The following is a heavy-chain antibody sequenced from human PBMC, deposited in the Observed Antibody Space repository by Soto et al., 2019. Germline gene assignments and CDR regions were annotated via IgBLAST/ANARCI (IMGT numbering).Heavy chain of an antibody. Sequence: GGSLRLSCAASGFTFSSYWMHWVRQAPGKGLVWVSRINSDGSSTSYADSVKGRFTISRDNAKNTLYLQMNSLRAEDTAVYYCARETPDYYYYYGMDVWGQGTTVTVSS. CDR3: ARETPDYYYYYGMDV. J-gene: IGHJ6*02. CDR2: INSDGSST. V-gene: IGHV3-74*01. CDR1: GFTFSSYW.